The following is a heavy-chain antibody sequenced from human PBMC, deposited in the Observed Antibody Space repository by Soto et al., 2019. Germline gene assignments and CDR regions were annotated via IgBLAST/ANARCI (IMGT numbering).Heavy chain of an antibody. D-gene: IGHD5-12*01. J-gene: IGHJ4*02. CDR1: GYTFTNFD. CDR3: ARGFDSSGNTWGYSWCHF. Sequence: GASVKVSCKTSGYTFTNFDVNWERQAAGQGLEWMGWMSRNSENKGYAQKFQGRLRMTRDTSITPADMELSSMTIEETVVYYCARGFDSSGNTWGYSWCHFWGQGTHVTVSS. V-gene: IGHV1-8*01. CDR2: MSRNSENK.